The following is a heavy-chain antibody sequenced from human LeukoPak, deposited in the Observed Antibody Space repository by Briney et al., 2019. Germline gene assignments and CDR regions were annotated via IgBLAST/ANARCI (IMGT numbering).Heavy chain of an antibody. Sequence: SETLSLTCTVSGGSVSSGSYYWSWIRQPPGKGLEWIGYIYYSGSTNYNPSLKSRVTISVDTSKNQFSLKLSSVTAADTAVYYCAREDYGDYGGRLPIPHAFDIWGQGTMVTVSS. V-gene: IGHV4-61*01. CDR1: GGSVSSGSYY. J-gene: IGHJ3*02. CDR2: IYYSGST. CDR3: AREDYGDYGGRLPIPHAFDI. D-gene: IGHD4-17*01.